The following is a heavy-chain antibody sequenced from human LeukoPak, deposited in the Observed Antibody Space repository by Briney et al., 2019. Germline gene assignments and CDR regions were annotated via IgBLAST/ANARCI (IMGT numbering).Heavy chain of an antibody. D-gene: IGHD6-13*01. CDR1: GYTLTELS. Sequence: ASVKVSCKVSGYTLTELSMHWVRQAPGKGLEWMGGFDPEDGETIYAQKFQGRVTMTEDTSTDTAYMELSSLRSEDTAVYYCATILYSSSWYGAFDIWGQGTTVIVSS. V-gene: IGHV1-24*01. J-gene: IGHJ3*02. CDR2: FDPEDGET. CDR3: ATILYSSSWYGAFDI.